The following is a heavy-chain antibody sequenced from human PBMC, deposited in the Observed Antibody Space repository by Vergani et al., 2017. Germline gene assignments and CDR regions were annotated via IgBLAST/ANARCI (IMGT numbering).Heavy chain of an antibody. J-gene: IGHJ6*02. CDR2: IWYDGSNK. CDR1: GFTFSSYG. V-gene: IGHV3-33*01. CDR3: ARDWEGGGMDV. Sequence: QVQLVESGGGVVQPGRSLRLSCAASGFTFSSYGMHWVRQAPGKGLEWVAVIWYDGSNKYYADSVKGRFTISRDNSKNTLYLQMNSLRAEDNAVYYCARDWEGGGMDVWGQGTTVTVSS. D-gene: IGHD1-26*01.